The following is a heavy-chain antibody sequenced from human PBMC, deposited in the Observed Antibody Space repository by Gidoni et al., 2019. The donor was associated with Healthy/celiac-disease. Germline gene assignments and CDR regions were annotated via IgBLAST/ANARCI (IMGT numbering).Heavy chain of an antibody. CDR2: IIPIFGTA. Sequence: QVQLVQSGAEVKRPGSSVKVSCKASGGPFSGYVITWVRQAPGQGLEWMGGIIPIFGTANYAQKFQGRVTLTADESTSTAYMELSSLRSEDTAVYYCARRGDTSGYRYFDLWGRGTLVTVSS. CDR3: ARRGDTSGYRYFDL. CDR1: GGPFSGYV. D-gene: IGHD3-22*01. J-gene: IGHJ2*01. V-gene: IGHV1-69*01.